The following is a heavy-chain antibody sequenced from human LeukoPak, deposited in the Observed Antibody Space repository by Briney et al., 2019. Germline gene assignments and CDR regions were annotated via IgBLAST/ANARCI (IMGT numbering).Heavy chain of an antibody. Sequence: SETLSLTCTVSGGSISSYYWSWIRQPPGKGLEWIGYIYYSGSTNYNPSLKSRVTISVDTSKNQFSLKLSSVTAADTAVYYSARLAWGNYYGSGSRYYYYGMDVWGQGTTVTVSS. V-gene: IGHV4-59*01. CDR1: GGSISSYY. CDR3: ARLAWGNYYGSGSRYYYYGMDV. D-gene: IGHD3-10*01. CDR2: IYYSGST. J-gene: IGHJ6*02.